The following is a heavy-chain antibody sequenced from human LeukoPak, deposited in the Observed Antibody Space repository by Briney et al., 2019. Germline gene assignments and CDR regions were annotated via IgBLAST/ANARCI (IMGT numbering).Heavy chain of an antibody. V-gene: IGHV3-53*01. CDR2: IYSGGST. CDR3: AKGVVVPAAMHPFFDY. Sequence: PGGSLRLSCAASGFTVSSNYMSWVRQAPGKGLEWVSVIYSGGSTYYADSVKGRFTISRDNSKNTLYLQMNSLRAEDTAVYYCAKGVVVPAAMHPFFDYWGQGTLVTVSS. J-gene: IGHJ4*02. CDR1: GFTVSSNY. D-gene: IGHD2-2*01.